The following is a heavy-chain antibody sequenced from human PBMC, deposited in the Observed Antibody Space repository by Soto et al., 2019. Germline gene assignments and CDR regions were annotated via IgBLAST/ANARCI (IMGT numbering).Heavy chain of an antibody. CDR3: ARGISSSWAPHFDY. CDR2: TYYRSKWYN. J-gene: IGHJ4*02. Sequence: SQTLSLTCAISGDSVSSNSAAWNCISQSPSRGLEWLGRTYYRSKWYNDYAVSVKSRITINPDTSKNQFSLQLNSVTPEDTAVYYCARGISSSWAPHFDYWGQGTLVTVSS. CDR1: GDSVSSNSAA. V-gene: IGHV6-1*01. D-gene: IGHD6-13*01.